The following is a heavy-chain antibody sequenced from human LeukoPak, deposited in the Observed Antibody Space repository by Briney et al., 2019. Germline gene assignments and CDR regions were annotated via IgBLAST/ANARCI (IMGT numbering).Heavy chain of an antibody. CDR2: ISYDGSNK. CDR1: GFTFSSYG. V-gene: IGHV3-30*18. Sequence: GGSLRLSCAASGFTFSSYGMHWVRQAPGKGLEWVAVISYDGSNKYYADSVKGRFTISRDNSKNTLYLQMNSLRAEDTAVYYCAKRFRITHAFDIWGQGTMVTVSS. D-gene: IGHD3-10*01. CDR3: AKRFRITHAFDI. J-gene: IGHJ3*02.